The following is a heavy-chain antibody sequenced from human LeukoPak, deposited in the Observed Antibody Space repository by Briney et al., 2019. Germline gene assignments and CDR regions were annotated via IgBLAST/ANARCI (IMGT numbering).Heavy chain of an antibody. CDR3: ARDLIVGVTYYYGLDV. D-gene: IGHD1-26*01. V-gene: IGHV1-3*01. J-gene: IGHJ6*02. Sequence: ASVKVSCKASGYTFTSYGLHWVRQAPGQRLEWMGWINAGNGNTKYSQKLQGRVNITRDTFASTAYMELSSVRSEDTAVYYCARDLIVGVTYYYGLDVWGQGTTVTVSS. CDR1: GYTFTSYG. CDR2: INAGNGNT.